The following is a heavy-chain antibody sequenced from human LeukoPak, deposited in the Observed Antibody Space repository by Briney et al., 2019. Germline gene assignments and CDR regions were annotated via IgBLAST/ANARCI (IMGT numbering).Heavy chain of an antibody. CDR1: GYSISSGYY. CDR2: IYQSGST. V-gene: IGHV4-38-2*02. D-gene: IGHD6-13*01. J-gene: IGHJ4*02. Sequence: SETLSLTCTVSGYSISSGYYWGWIRQPPGKGLEWMGSIYQSGSTYYNPSLKIRVTMSVDTSKNQFSLKLTSVTAADTAFYYCARSSLGREGPTDFDSWGQGTLVTVSS. CDR3: ARSSLGREGPTDFDS.